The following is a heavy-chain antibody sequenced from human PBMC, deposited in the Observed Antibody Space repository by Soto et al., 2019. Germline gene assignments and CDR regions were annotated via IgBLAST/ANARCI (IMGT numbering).Heavy chain of an antibody. Sequence: QVQLVQSGAEVKKPGASVKVSCKASGYTFTSYGISWVRQAPGQGLEWMGWISAYNGNTNYAQKLQGRVTMTTDTSTSTAYMELRSRRSDDTAVYYCARDWLMAAVAGIGYFDYWGQGTLVTVSS. J-gene: IGHJ4*02. CDR2: ISAYNGNT. CDR3: ARDWLMAAVAGIGYFDY. D-gene: IGHD6-19*01. V-gene: IGHV1-18*01. CDR1: GYTFTSYG.